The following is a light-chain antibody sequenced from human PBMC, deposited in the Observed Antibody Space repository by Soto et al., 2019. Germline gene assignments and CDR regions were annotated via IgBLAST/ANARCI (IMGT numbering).Light chain of an antibody. J-gene: IGKJ1*01. CDR3: QQYGISPT. CDR2: DVS. CDR1: HSVSSNY. Sequence: IVLTQSPGTLSLSPGERATLSCRSSHSVSSNYLAWYQQKPGQAPRLLIYDVSSRATGIPDRFSGSGSGTDFTLTISRLVPVEFAVYYCQQYGISPTFGQGTKVEIK. V-gene: IGKV3-20*01.